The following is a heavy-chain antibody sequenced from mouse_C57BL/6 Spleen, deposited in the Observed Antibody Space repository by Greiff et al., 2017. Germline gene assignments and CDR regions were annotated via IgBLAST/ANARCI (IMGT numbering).Heavy chain of an antibody. CDR1: GYTFTDYN. V-gene: IGHV1-18*01. CDR2: INPNNGGT. D-gene: IGHD1-1*02. CDR3: ARASGGYYDAMDY. Sequence: EVKLMESGPELVKPGASVKIPCKASGYTFTDYNMDWVKQSHGKSLEWIGDINPNNGGTIYNQKFKGKATLTVDKSSSTAYMELRSLTSEDTAVYYCARASGGYYDAMDYWGQGTSVTVSS. J-gene: IGHJ4*01.